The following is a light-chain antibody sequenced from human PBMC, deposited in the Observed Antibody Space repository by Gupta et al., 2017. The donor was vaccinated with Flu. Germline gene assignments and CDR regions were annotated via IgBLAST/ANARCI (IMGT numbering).Light chain of an antibody. J-gene: IGKJ2*03. Sequence: DIQMTQSPSSLSASVGDRVIITCRASQSISSYLNWYQQRPGKAPKLLIYAASSLQSGVPSRFSGSGSGTDFTLTISSLQPEDFATYYCQQSDSTPYSFGQGTKLEIK. V-gene: IGKV1-39*01. CDR2: AAS. CDR1: QSISSY. CDR3: QQSDSTPYS.